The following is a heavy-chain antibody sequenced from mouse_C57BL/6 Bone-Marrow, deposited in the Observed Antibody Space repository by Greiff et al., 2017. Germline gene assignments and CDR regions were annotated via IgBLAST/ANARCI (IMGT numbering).Heavy chain of an antibody. D-gene: IGHD2-5*01. CDR2: IDPSDSYT. J-gene: IGHJ2*01. V-gene: IGHV1-69*01. CDR1: GYTFTSYW. Sequence: QVQLQQPGAELVMPGASVKLSCKASGYTFTSYWMHWVKQRPGQGLEWIGEIDPSDSYTNYNQKFKGKSTLTVDKSSSTAYMQLSSLTSEDSAVYYCARSTSCYSTLDYWGQGTTLTVAS. CDR3: ARSTSCYSTLDY.